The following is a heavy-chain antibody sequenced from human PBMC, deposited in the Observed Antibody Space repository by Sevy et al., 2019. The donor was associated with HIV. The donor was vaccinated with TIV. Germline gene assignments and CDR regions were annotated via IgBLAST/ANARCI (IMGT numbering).Heavy chain of an antibody. CDR3: SRVLRPDGYNSYFDY. V-gene: IGHV4-61*02. CDR2: FYTSRST. D-gene: IGHD5-12*01. J-gene: IGHJ4*02. CDR1: GGSISSGSYY. Sequence: SETLSLTCTVSGGSISSGSYYWIWIRQPAGKGLEWIGRFYTSRSTNYNPALKSRVTISVDTYKNQCSLKLSSVTAADTAVYYCSRVLRPDGYNSYFDYWGQGTLVTVSS.